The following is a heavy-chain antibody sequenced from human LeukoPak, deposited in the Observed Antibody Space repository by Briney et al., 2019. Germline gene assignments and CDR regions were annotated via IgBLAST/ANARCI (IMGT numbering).Heavy chain of an antibody. V-gene: IGHV3-21*01. D-gene: IGHD6-13*01. J-gene: IGHJ4*02. CDR2: ISSSSSYI. CDR3: ASAPYSSSWSYFDY. Sequence: PGGSLRLSCAASGFTFSSYSMNWVRQAPGKGLEWVSSISSSSSYIYYADSVKGRFTISRDNAKNSLYLQMNSLRAEDTAVYYCASAPYSSSWSYFDYWGQGTLVTVSS. CDR1: GFTFSSYS.